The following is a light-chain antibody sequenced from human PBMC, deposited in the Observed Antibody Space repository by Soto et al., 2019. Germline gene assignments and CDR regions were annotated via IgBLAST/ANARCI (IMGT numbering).Light chain of an antibody. CDR2: DVS. V-gene: IGLV2-11*01. Sequence: QSVLTQPRSVSGSPGQSVTISCTGTSGDVGGYNYVSWYQEHPGKAPKLMIYDVSKRPSGVPDRFSGSKSGNTASLTISRLQAEDEADYYCCSYAGSYTHYVFGTGTKVTFL. CDR1: SGDVGGYNY. J-gene: IGLJ1*01. CDR3: CSYAGSYTHYV.